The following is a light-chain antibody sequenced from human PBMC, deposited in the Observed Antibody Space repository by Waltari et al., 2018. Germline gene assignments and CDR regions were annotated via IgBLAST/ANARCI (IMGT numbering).Light chain of an antibody. J-gene: IGLJ3*02. CDR1: SGSIASNY. V-gene: IGLV6-57*04. CDR3: QSYDGNNWV. CDR2: EDN. Sequence: NFMLTQPHSVSESPGKTLTISCTRSSGSIASNYVQWYQQRPGSAPTTVIYEDNQRPSGVPDRFSGSIDRSSNSASLTISGLKTEDEADYYCQSYDGNNWVFGGGTKLTVL.